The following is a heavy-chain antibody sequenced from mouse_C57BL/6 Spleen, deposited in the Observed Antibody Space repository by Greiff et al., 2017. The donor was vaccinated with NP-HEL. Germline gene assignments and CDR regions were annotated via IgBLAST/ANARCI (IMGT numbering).Heavy chain of an antibody. CDR2: ISDGGSYT. CDR1: GFTFSSYA. CDR3: ARDARQLRPQAWFAY. D-gene: IGHD3-2*02. Sequence: DVQLVESGGGLVKPGGSLKLSCAASGFTFSSYAMSWVRQTPEKRLEWVATISDGGSYTYYPDNVKGRFTISRDNAKNNLYLQMSHLKSEDTAMYYCARDARQLRPQAWFAYWGQGTLVTVAA. J-gene: IGHJ3*01. V-gene: IGHV5-4*01.